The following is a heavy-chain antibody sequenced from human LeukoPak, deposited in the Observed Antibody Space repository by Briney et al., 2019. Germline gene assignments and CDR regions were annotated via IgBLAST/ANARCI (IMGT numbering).Heavy chain of an antibody. V-gene: IGHV3-7*01. Sequence: PGGSLRLSCAASGFTFSSYWMSWVRQAPGKGLEWVANIKQDGSEKYYVDSVKGRFTISRDNAKNSLYLQMNSLRAEDTAVYYCARDSLTTVSYYYYYMDVWGKGTTVTISS. J-gene: IGHJ6*03. D-gene: IGHD4-17*01. CDR3: ARDSLTTVSYYYYYMDV. CDR2: IKQDGSEK. CDR1: GFTFSSYW.